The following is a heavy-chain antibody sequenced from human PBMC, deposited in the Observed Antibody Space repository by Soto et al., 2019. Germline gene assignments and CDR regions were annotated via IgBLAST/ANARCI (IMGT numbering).Heavy chain of an antibody. Sequence: PSEPVLTCIISGDSTSNYYWSWIRQSPGKGLEWIGYISYSGNTNYNPSLKSRVTISVDTSKDQLSLKVTSVTAADTAMYYCACLRGKRGSPIDYWGQGTQVTVSS. J-gene: IGHJ4*02. CDR3: ACLRGKRGSPIDY. D-gene: IGHD2-15*01. CDR2: ISYSGNT. V-gene: IGHV4-59*01. CDR1: GDSTSNYY.